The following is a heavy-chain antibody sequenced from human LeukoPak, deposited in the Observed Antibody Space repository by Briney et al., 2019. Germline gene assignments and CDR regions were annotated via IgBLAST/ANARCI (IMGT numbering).Heavy chain of an antibody. D-gene: IGHD3-9*01. CDR2: IYTSGST. J-gene: IGHJ3*02. Sequence: SETLSLTCTVSGGSISSGSYYWSWIRQPAGKGLEWIGRIYTSGSTNYNPSLKSRVTISVDTSKNQFSLKLSSVTAADTAVYYCARDGGVRYFDWLLAEAFDIWGQGTMVTVSS. V-gene: IGHV4-61*02. CDR1: GGSISSGSYY. CDR3: ARDGGVRYFDWLLAEAFDI.